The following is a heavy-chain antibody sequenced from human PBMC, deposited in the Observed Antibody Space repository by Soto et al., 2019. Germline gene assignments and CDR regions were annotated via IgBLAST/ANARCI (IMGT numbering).Heavy chain of an antibody. V-gene: IGHV4-30-2*05. D-gene: IGHD6-13*01. CDR2: IYHSGST. CDR3: ARVIAAAADFDY. CDR1: GGSISSGGYS. Sequence: SETLSLTCAVSGGSISSGGYSWSWIRQPPGKGLEWIGYIYHSGSTYYNPSLKSRVTISVDTSKNQFSLKLNSVTAADTAVYYCARVIAAAADFDYWGQGTLVTVSS. J-gene: IGHJ4*02.